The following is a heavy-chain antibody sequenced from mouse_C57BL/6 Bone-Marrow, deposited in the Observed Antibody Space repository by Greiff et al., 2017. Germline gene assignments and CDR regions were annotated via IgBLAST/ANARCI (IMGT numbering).Heavy chain of an antibody. CDR2: INPNYGTT. J-gene: IGHJ3*01. V-gene: IGHV1-39*01. D-gene: IGHD3-2*02. Sequence: EVLLQQSGPELVKPGASVKISCKASGYSFTDYNMNWVKQSNGKSLEWIGVINPNYGTTSYNQKFKGKVTFTVDQSSSTAYMRLNSLTSEDSAVYYCSKDSSGYLFAYWGKGTLVTVSA. CDR1: GYSFTDYN. CDR3: SKDSSGYLFAY.